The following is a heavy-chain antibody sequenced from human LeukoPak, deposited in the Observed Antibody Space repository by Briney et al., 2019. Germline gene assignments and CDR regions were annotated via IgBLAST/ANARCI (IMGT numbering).Heavy chain of an antibody. D-gene: IGHD2/OR15-2a*01. CDR3: AVLRYVDY. CDR1: GFTFSSYA. Sequence: GGSLRLACAAYGFTFSSYAMSWDRQAPGNGLEWVSAISGSGGSTYYADSVKGRFTISRDNSKNTLYLQMNSLRAEDTAVYYCAVLRYVDYWGQGTLVTVSS. CDR2: ISGSGGST. J-gene: IGHJ4*02. V-gene: IGHV3-23*01.